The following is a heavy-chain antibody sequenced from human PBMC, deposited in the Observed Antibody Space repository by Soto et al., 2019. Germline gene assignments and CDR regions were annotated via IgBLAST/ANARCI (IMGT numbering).Heavy chain of an antibody. J-gene: IGHJ2*01. CDR1: GGSISSSSYY. CDR2: IYYSGST. Sequence: SETLSLTCTVSGGSISSSSYYWGWIRQPPGKGLEWIGSIYYSGSTYYNPSLKSRVTISVDTSKNQFSLKLSSVTAADTAVYYCARHRNSSGWYFDYWYFDLWGRGTLVTVSS. D-gene: IGHD6-19*01. CDR3: ARHRNSSGWYFDYWYFDL. V-gene: IGHV4-39*01.